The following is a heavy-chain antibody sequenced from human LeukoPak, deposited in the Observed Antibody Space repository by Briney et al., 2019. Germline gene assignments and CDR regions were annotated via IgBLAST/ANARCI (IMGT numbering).Heavy chain of an antibody. CDR2: IYPGDSDT. V-gene: IGHV5-51*01. Sequence: GESLKISCKGSGYSFTNYWINWVRQMPGKGLEWMGIIYPGDSDTRYSPSFQGQVTISVDKSITTAYLQWSSLKASDTAMYYCASGYSSSFFDYWGQGTPVTVSS. D-gene: IGHD6-13*01. CDR1: GYSFTNYW. CDR3: ASGYSSSFFDY. J-gene: IGHJ4*02.